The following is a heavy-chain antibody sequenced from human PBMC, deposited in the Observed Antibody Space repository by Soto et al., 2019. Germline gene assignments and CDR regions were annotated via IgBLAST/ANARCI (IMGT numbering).Heavy chain of an antibody. V-gene: IGHV4-61*01. CDR3: ARGATVTQYDY. CDR2: GSYSGTT. Sequence: SETLSLTCTVSGVSVSSGSFFWAWIRQPPGKGLEWIGFGSYSGTTNYKPSLKSRVTISVDTSRSQISLKVSSLTAADTAVYYCARGATVTQYDYWGQGTLVTVSS. J-gene: IGHJ4*02. CDR1: GVSVSSGSFF. D-gene: IGHD4-17*01.